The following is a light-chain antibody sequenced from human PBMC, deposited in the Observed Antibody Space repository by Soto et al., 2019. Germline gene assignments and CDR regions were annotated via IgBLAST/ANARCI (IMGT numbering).Light chain of an antibody. CDR3: QQYGSSPRT. Sequence: DIQMTQSPSTLSASVRDRVTITCRASQSISSWLAWYQQKPGKAPKLLMYDASTLQSGVPSRFSGSGSGTEFTLTISSLQSEDFAVYFCQQYGSSPRTFGQGTKVDIK. V-gene: IGKV1-5*01. CDR2: DAS. CDR1: QSISSW. J-gene: IGKJ1*01.